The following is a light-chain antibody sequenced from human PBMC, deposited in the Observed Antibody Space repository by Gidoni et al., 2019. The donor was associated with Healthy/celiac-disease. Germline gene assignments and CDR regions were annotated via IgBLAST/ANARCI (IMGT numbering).Light chain of an antibody. CDR1: SSNNGSNT. Sequence: QSVLTQPPSASGTPGQRVTISCSGSSSNNGSNTENWYQQLPGTAPKLLIYSNNQRPSGVPDRFSGSKSGTSASLAISGLQSEDEADYYCAAWDDSLNGWVFGGGTKLTVL. CDR3: AAWDDSLNGWV. CDR2: SNN. V-gene: IGLV1-44*01. J-gene: IGLJ3*02.